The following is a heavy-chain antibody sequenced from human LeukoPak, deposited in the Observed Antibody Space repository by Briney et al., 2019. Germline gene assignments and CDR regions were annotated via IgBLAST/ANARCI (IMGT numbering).Heavy chain of an antibody. CDR1: GYTFTGYF. J-gene: IGHJ4*02. CDR2: INPNSGGT. V-gene: IGHV1-2*02. D-gene: IGHD3-10*01. Sequence: GASVKVSCKASGYTFTGYFMHWVRQAPGQGLEWMGWINPNSGGTNYAQKFQGRVAMTRDTSISTAYMEPSRLRSDDTAVYYCARAFYYGSGSHSIDYWGQGTLVTVSS. CDR3: ARAFYYGSGSHSIDY.